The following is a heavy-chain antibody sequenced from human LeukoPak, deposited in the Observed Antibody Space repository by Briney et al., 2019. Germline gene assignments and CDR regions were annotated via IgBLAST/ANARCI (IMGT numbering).Heavy chain of an antibody. Sequence: PGGSLRLSCAASGFTFSSYGMHWVRQAPGKGLEWVAVIRYDGSNKYYADSVKGRFTISRDNSKNTLYLQMNSLRAEDTAVYYCAREAFVYCSSTSCYPYAFDIWGQGTMVTVSS. J-gene: IGHJ3*02. V-gene: IGHV3-33*01. CDR2: IRYDGSNK. D-gene: IGHD2-2*01. CDR3: AREAFVYCSSTSCYPYAFDI. CDR1: GFTFSSYG.